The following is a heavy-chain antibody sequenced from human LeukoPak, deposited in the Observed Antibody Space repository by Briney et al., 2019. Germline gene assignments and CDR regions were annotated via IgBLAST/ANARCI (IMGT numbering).Heavy chain of an antibody. J-gene: IGHJ6*03. CDR3: ARSGIKMVRGVIIKSPYHMDV. CDR2: IRYDGSNK. Sequence: GGSLRLSCAASGFTFSSYGMHWVRQAPGKGLEWVAFIRYDGSNKYYADSVKGRFTISRDNSKNTLYLQMNSLRAEDTAVYYCARSGIKMVRGVIIKSPYHMDVWGKGTTVTVSS. V-gene: IGHV3-30*02. D-gene: IGHD3-10*01. CDR1: GFTFSSYG.